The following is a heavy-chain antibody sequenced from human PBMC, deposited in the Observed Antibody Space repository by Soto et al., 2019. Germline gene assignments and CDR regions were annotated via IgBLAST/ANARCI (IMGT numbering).Heavy chain of an antibody. V-gene: IGHV4-31*03. CDR1: GGSISSGGYY. D-gene: IGHD6-6*01. CDR3: ARAEYSSSSQVGFFDY. CDR2: IYYSGST. J-gene: IGHJ4*02. Sequence: SETLSLTCTVSGGSISSGGYYWSWIRQHPGKGLEWIGYIYYSGSTYYNPSLKSRVTISVDTSKNQFSLKLSSVTAADTAVYYCARAEYSSSSQVGFFDYWGQGTLVTVSS.